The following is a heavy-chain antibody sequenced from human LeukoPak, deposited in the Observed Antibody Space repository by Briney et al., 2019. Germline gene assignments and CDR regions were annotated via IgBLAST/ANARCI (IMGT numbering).Heavy chain of an antibody. J-gene: IGHJ6*02. CDR2: IYSGGST. Sequence: GGSLRLSCAASGFTVSSNYMSWVRQAPGKGLEWVSVIYSGGSTYYADSVKGRFTISRDNSKNTLYLQMNSLRAEDTAVYYCARQHPSGSYQDYYYYGMDVWGQGTTVTVSS. CDR1: GFTVSSNY. D-gene: IGHD1-26*01. CDR3: ARQHPSGSYQDYYYYGMDV. V-gene: IGHV3-66*04.